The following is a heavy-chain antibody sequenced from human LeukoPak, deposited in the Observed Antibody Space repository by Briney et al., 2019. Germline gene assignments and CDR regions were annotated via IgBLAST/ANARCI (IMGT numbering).Heavy chain of an antibody. CDR3: ARDLLDSSGYHIRSIDY. CDR2: INPNSGGT. J-gene: IGHJ4*02. Sequence: ASVKVSCKASGYTFTGYYMHWVRQAPGQGLEWMGWINPNSGGTNYAQKFQGRVTMTRDTSISTAYMELSRLRSGDTAVYYCARDLLDSSGYHIRSIDYWGQGTLVTVSS. V-gene: IGHV1-2*02. CDR1: GYTFTGYY. D-gene: IGHD3-22*01.